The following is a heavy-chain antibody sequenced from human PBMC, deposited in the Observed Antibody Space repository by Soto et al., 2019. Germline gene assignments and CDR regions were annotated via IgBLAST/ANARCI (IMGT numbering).Heavy chain of an antibody. CDR1: GFSFRSYW. CDR3: AREYYGVLTGYYNDF. J-gene: IGHJ4*02. Sequence: VQLVESGGDLVQSGGSLGLSCAASGFSFRSYWMHWVRQAPGKGLVWVARISSDGSTTTYADSASGRFIISRDNDANILYLQRSSLRAEDTAVYYCAREYYGVLTGYYNDFWGQGTLVTVSS. D-gene: IGHD3-9*01. V-gene: IGHV3-74*01. CDR2: ISSDGSTT.